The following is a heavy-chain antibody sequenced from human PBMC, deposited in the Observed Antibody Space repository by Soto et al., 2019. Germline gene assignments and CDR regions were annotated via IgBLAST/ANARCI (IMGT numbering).Heavy chain of an antibody. J-gene: IGHJ4*02. Sequence: EVQLLESGGGLVQPGGSLRLSCAASGFTFSSYAMSWVRQAPGKGLEWVSVISDSSTSTYYADSVKGRFTISRDNSKNTLYLQMNSLRVEDTAVYYCAKDRSQWVRDSHDYWGQGTLVTVSS. D-gene: IGHD1-26*01. CDR3: AKDRSQWVRDSHDY. V-gene: IGHV3-23*01. CDR2: ISDSSTST. CDR1: GFTFSSYA.